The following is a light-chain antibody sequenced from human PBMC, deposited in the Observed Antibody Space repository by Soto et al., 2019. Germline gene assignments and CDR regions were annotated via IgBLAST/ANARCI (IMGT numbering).Light chain of an antibody. CDR1: SSKIGAGYD. CDR2: GNS. Sequence: QFALTQPPSVSGAPGQGVTISCTGSSSKIGAGYDVHWYQQLPGTAPKLLIYGNSNRPSGVPDRFSGSKSGTSASLAITGLQAEDEADYYCQSYDSSLSVSYVFGTGTKVTVL. V-gene: IGLV1-40*01. CDR3: QSYDSSLSVSYV. J-gene: IGLJ1*01.